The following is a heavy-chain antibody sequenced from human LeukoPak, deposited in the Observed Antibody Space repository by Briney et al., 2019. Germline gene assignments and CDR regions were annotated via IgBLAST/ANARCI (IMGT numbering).Heavy chain of an antibody. CDR3: ARDQNYYYGSGTSYNWFDS. Sequence: ASVKVSCTASGYTFTSYGISWVRQAPGQGLEWMGWISAYNGNTNYAQRLQGRVTMTTDTSTSTAYMELRSLRSDDTAVYYCARDQNYYYGSGTSYNWFDSWGQGTLVTVSS. D-gene: IGHD3-10*01. CDR2: ISAYNGNT. V-gene: IGHV1-18*01. J-gene: IGHJ5*01. CDR1: GYTFTSYG.